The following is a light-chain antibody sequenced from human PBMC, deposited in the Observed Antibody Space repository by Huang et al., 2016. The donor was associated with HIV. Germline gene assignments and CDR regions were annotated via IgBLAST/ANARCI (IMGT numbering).Light chain of an antibody. CDR1: QSVSSSY. CDR2: GAS. V-gene: IGKV3-20*01. CDR3: QQYGSSPYT. J-gene: IGKJ2*01. Sequence: DIVLTQSPGTLSLSPGDRATLSCRASQSVSSSYLACSQQTPGQAPRLLIYGASSRATGIPERFSGSGSGTDFTLTISRLEPEDFAVYYCQQYGSSPYTFGQGTKLEIK.